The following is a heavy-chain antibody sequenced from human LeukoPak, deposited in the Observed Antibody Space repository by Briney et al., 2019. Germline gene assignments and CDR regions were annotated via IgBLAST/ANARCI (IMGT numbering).Heavy chain of an antibody. CDR1: GGSISSSRFY. Sequence: SETLPLTCIVSGGSISSSRFYWGWIRQPPGKGLEWIGTIHYSGSTYYNPSLKSRVTISADTSKNQFSLNLSSVTAADTGVYYCARHVSSDLRIVVVTSDWYFDFWGRGTLVTVSS. J-gene: IGHJ2*01. CDR2: IHYSGST. D-gene: IGHD2-21*02. CDR3: ARHVSSDLRIVVVTSDWYFDF. V-gene: IGHV4-39*01.